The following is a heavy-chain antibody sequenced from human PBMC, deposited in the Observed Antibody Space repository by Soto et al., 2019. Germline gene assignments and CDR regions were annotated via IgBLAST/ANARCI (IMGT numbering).Heavy chain of an antibody. Sequence: QVQLQQWGAGLLKPSETLSLTCAVYGGSFSGYYWSWIRQPPGKGLEWIGEINHSGSTNYNPSLKSRVTISVDPSKNQFSLKLSSVTAADTAVYYCARGLGRAGSGWYGPWGQGTLVTVSS. CDR2: INHSGST. CDR1: GGSFSGYY. J-gene: IGHJ5*02. D-gene: IGHD6-19*01. V-gene: IGHV4-34*01. CDR3: ARGLGRAGSGWYGP.